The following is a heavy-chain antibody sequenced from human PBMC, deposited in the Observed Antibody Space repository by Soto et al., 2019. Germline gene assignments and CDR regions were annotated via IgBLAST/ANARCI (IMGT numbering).Heavy chain of an antibody. Sequence: DVALLDSGGHLVQPGGTLRLSCKASGFSFPDYDMNWVRQTPGKGLEWVLAVVRFGNTYYRDSVRGRLTISRDDSRNTVYLQMNSLRVEDTAVYFCAKEGRLRSPAGDYFDSWAQGSLVTVSS. CDR1: GFSFPDYD. CDR3: AKEGRLRSPAGDYFDS. CDR2: VVRFGNT. V-gene: IGHV3-23*01. D-gene: IGHD3-10*01. J-gene: IGHJ4*02.